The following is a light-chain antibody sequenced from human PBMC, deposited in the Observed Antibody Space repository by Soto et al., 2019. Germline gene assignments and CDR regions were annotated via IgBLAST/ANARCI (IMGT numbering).Light chain of an antibody. CDR2: GNT. J-gene: IGLJ1*01. CDR1: SSNIGAGYD. CDR3: QSHDSSLHASV. V-gene: IGLV1-40*01. Sequence: QSVLTQPPSVSGAPGQRVTISCNGSSSNIGAGYDVHWYLQLPGTAPKLLIYGNTNRPSGVPDRFSGSKSGSSASLAITGLQAEDEADYYCQSHDSSLHASVFGTGTKLTVL.